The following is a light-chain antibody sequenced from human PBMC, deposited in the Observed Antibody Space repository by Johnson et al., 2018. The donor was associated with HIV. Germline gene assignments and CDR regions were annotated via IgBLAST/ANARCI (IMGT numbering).Light chain of an antibody. CDR3: GTWDSSLSAFYV. Sequence: SNYVSWYQQLPGTAPKLLIYDNNKRPSGIPDRFSGSKSGTSATLGITGLQTGDEADYYCGTWDSSLSAFYVFGTGTKVTVL. V-gene: IGLV1-51*01. CDR2: DNN. CDR1: SNY. J-gene: IGLJ1*01.